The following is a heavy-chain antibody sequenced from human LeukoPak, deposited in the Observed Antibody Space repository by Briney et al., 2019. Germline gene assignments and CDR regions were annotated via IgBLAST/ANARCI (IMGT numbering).Heavy chain of an antibody. CDR3: ARKGAVAGTFDY. V-gene: IGHV3-74*01. CDR1: GFTLSRYW. Sequence: PGGSLRLSCVASGFTLSRYWMNWVRQAPGKGLGWVARINSDGSSTNYADSVKGRFTISRDNAKNMVYMQMSRLRAEDTAVYYCARKGAVAGTFDYWGQGTLVTVSS. J-gene: IGHJ4*02. CDR2: INSDGSST. D-gene: IGHD6-19*01.